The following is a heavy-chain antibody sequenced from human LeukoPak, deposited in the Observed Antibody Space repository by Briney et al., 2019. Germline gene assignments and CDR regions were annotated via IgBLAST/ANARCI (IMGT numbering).Heavy chain of an antibody. Sequence: TGGSLRLSCAASGFTFSSYWMHWVRQAPGKGLVWVSRINTDGSSTSYADSVKGRFTVSRDNADNTMFLQMNSVRDEDTAVYYCATKQWLAPPPDSWGQGTPVTVSS. V-gene: IGHV3-74*01. D-gene: IGHD6-19*01. CDR1: GFTFSSYW. CDR2: INTDGSST. J-gene: IGHJ4*02. CDR3: ATKQWLAPPPDS.